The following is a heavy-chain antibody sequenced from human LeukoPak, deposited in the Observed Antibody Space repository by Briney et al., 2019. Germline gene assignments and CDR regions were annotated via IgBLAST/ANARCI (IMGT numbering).Heavy chain of an antibody. CDR2: ISAYNGHT. J-gene: IGHJ4*02. CDR3: ARDRPILLWFGELFRY. D-gene: IGHD3-10*01. V-gene: IGHV1-18*01. Sequence: ASVKVSCKASGYTFTNYGISWVRQAPGQGLEWMGWISAYNGHTNSAQRLQGRVTMTTDTSTSTAYMELRSLRSDDTAVYYCARDRPILLWFGELFRYWGQGTLVTVSS. CDR1: GYTFTNYG.